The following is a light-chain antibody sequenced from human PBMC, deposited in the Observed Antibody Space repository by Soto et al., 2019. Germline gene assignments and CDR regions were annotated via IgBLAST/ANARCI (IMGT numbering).Light chain of an antibody. CDR3: QHYGSPWT. V-gene: IGKV3-20*01. CDR1: HVVSSY. CDR2: GAS. J-gene: IGKJ1*01. Sequence: EIVLTQSPATLALSPGERPTLSCGARHVVSSYLAWYQKNPGQAPRLLIYGASSRAAGIPNIFSGSGAGTDFTLTISILDPEYSAFYYCQHYGSPWTFGQGTKVDIK.